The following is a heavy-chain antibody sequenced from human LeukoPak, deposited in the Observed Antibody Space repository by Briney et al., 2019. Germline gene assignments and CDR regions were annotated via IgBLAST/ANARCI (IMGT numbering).Heavy chain of an antibody. J-gene: IGHJ4*02. V-gene: IGHV3-74*03. CDR1: GFTFNIYW. CDR2: IDSNGGGA. Sequence: GGPLRLSCATSGFTFNIYWMQWVRQVPGKGLVWVSRIDSNGGGATYADSVKGRFTTSRDNGNNSLYLQMNSLRTEDTALYYCAKKRGSGYALDYWGRGTLVTVSS. D-gene: IGHD3-22*01. CDR3: AKKRGSGYALDY.